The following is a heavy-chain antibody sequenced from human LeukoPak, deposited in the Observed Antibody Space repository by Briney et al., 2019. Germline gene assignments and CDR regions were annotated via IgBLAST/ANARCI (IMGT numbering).Heavy chain of an antibody. D-gene: IGHD2-2*01. V-gene: IGHV3-23*01. CDR3: ARDIVVVPATRGGWFDP. CDR2: ISGTGGST. CDR1: EFTFANHA. Sequence: GGSLRLSCVASEFTFANHAMSWVCQAPGKGLEWISAISGTGGSTFYAGSVKGRFTISRDNSKNTLYLQMNSLRAEDTAIYYCARDIVVVPATRGGWFDPWGQGTLVTVSS. J-gene: IGHJ5*02.